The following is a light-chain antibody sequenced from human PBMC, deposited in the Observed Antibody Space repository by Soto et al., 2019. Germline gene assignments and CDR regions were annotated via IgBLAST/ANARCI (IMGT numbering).Light chain of an antibody. Sequence: QCALTQPAYGSGSPGQSIALSCTGTSSDVGSYNLVSWYQQYPGKAPKLLISEGGKRPSGISNRFSGSKSGNTASLTISGLQAEDEADYYCCSFAHSNTYVFGTGTKVTVL. J-gene: IGLJ1*01. CDR1: SSDVGSYNL. V-gene: IGLV2-23*01. CDR3: CSFAHSNTYV. CDR2: EGG.